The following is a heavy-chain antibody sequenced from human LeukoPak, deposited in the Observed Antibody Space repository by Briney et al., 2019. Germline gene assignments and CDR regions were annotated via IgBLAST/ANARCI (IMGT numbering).Heavy chain of an antibody. CDR2: IYTSGST. J-gene: IGHJ4*02. D-gene: IGHD3-10*01. CDR1: GGSISSGSYY. Sequence: PSQTLSLTCTVSGGSISSGSYYWSWIRQPAGKGLEWIGRIYTSGSTNYNPSLKSRVTISVDTSKNQFSLKLSSVAAADTAVYYCARELLVRGCADIDYWGQGTLVTVSS. V-gene: IGHV4-61*02. CDR3: ARELLVRGCADIDY.